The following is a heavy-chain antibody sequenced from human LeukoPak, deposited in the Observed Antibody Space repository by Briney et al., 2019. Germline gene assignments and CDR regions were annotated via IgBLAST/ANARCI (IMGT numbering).Heavy chain of an antibody. J-gene: IGHJ4*02. V-gene: IGHV4-59*01. Sequence: SETLSLTCTVSGGSISSYYWSWIRQPPGKGLERIGYIYYSGSTNYNPSLKSRVTISVDTSKNQFSLKLSSVTAADTAVYYCARTHSLYDFWSGYYDYWGQGTLVTVSS. CDR3: ARTHSLYDFWSGYYDY. D-gene: IGHD3-3*01. CDR1: GGSISSYY. CDR2: IYYSGST.